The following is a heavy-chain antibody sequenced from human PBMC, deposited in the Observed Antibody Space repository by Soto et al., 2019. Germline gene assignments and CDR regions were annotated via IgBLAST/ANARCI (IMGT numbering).Heavy chain of an antibody. CDR2: ISDSGNII. D-gene: IGHD6-19*01. CDR3: ARRTRGAGWFDP. CDR1: GFTFSDNY. Sequence: QVQLVESGGGLVKPGGSLRLSCAASGFTFSDNYMTWIRQAPGRGLEWVAYISDSGNIIYYADSVQGRFTVSRDNAKKSLYLQMNSLSAEDTAVYYCARRTRGAGWFDPWGQGTLVTVSS. V-gene: IGHV3-11*01. J-gene: IGHJ5*02.